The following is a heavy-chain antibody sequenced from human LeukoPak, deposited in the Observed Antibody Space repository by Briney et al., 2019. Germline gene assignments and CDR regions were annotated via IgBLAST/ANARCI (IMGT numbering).Heavy chain of an antibody. CDR3: ARVKVTTKNYYYYYYMDV. CDR2: IYYSGST. D-gene: IGHD4-17*01. V-gene: IGHV4-59*11. J-gene: IGHJ6*03. CDR1: GGSISSHY. Sequence: SETLSLTCTVSGGSISSHYWSWIRQPPGKGLEWIGYIYYSGSTNYNPSLKSRVTISVDTSKNQFSLKLSSVTAADTAVYYCARVKVTTKNYYYYYYMDVWGKGTTVTVSS.